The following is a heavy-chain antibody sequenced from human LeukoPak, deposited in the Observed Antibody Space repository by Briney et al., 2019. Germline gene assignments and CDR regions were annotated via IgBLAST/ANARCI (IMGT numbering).Heavy chain of an antibody. CDR1: GYTFTSYD. D-gene: IGHD3-22*01. CDR2: MNPNSGNT. Sequence: ASVKVSCKASGYTFTSYDINWVRQATGQGLEWMGWMNPNSGNTGYAQKFQGRVTITADKSTSTAYMELSSLRSEDTAVYYCAREGIRGGWYYDSSGPYYFDYWGQGTLVTVSS. CDR3: AREGIRGGWYYDSSGPYYFDY. J-gene: IGHJ4*02. V-gene: IGHV1-8*01.